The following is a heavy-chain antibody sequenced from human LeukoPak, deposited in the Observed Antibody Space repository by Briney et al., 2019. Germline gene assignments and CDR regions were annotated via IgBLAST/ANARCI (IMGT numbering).Heavy chain of an antibody. V-gene: IGHV3-23*01. D-gene: IGHD5-24*01. CDR3: AKLTHPRLASKWALDY. CDR1: GFTFSSYA. CDR2: ISGSGGST. Sequence: TGGSLRLSCAASGFTFSSYAMSWVRQAPGKGLEWVSAISGSGGSTYYADSVKGRFTISRDNSKNTLYLQMNSLRAEDTAVYYCAKLTHPRLASKWALDYWGQGTLVTVSS. J-gene: IGHJ4*02.